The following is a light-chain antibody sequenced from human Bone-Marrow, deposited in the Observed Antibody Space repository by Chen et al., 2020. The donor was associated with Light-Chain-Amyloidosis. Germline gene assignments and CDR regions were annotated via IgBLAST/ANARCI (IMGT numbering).Light chain of an antibody. Sequence: SYVLTQPSSVSVAPGQTATIACGGNNIGSTSVHWYQQTPGQAPLLVVYDDSDRPSGIPVRLSGSNAGNTATLTIRRVEAGEEADYYCQVWDRSSDRPVFGGGTKLTVL. V-gene: IGLV3-21*02. CDR3: QVWDRSSDRPV. CDR1: NIGSTS. J-gene: IGLJ3*02. CDR2: DDS.